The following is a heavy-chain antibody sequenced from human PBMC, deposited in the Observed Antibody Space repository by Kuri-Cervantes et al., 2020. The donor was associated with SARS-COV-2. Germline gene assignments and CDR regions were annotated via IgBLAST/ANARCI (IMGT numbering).Heavy chain of an antibody. D-gene: IGHD3-16*01. Sequence: SVKVSCKASGGTFSSYAISWVRQAPGQGLEWMGGIIPIFGTANYAQKFQGRVTITADESTSTACMELSSLRSEDTAVYYCARRYDYVWGSFLYYYYGMDVWGQGTTVTVSS. CDR3: ARRYDYVWGSFLYYYYGMDV. CDR1: GGTFSSYA. CDR2: IIPIFGTA. J-gene: IGHJ6*02. V-gene: IGHV1-69*13.